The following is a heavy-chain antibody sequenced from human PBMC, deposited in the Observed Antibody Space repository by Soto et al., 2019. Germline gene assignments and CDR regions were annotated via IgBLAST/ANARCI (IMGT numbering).Heavy chain of an antibody. J-gene: IGHJ6*02. CDR1: AGSLSDYY. V-gene: IGHV4-34*01. D-gene: IGHD1-1*01. CDR2: IHPSGST. Sequence: PSETLSLTCAVSAGSLSDYYWPWIRQSPGKGLEWIGEIHPSGSTYYNPSLRSRVTISVDTSKNQFSLKLTSLTAADTAIYYCARGRDEYKLGNVWGHGSTVTVS. CDR3: ARGRDEYKLGNV.